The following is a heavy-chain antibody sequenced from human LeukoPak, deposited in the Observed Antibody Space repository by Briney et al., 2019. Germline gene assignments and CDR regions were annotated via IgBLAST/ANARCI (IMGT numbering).Heavy chain of an antibody. D-gene: IGHD2-2*01. CDR1: GFTFSDYT. J-gene: IGHJ6*04. CDR3: ANLPGKGMPDVLDV. Sequence: GGSLRLSCAVSGFTFSDYTMNWVRQAPGRGLEWVSAISSGGVSSYYADSVKGRFTISRDNSKNTLYLQMDSLRAEDSSIYYCANLPGKGMPDVLDVWGKGTTVTVSS. V-gene: IGHV3-23*01. CDR2: ISSGGVSS.